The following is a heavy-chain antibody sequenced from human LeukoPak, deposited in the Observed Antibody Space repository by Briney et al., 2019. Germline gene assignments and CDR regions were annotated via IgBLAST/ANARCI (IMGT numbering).Heavy chain of an antibody. V-gene: IGHV3-30*03. D-gene: IGHD3-22*01. Sequence: GGSLRLSCAASGFTFSSYGMHWVRQAPGKGLEWVAVISYDGSNKYYADSVKGRFTISRDNSKNTLYLQMNSLRAEDTAVYYCAGYYYDSSGAYFDYWSQGTLVTVSS. CDR3: AGYYYDSSGAYFDY. CDR1: GFTFSSYG. CDR2: ISYDGSNK. J-gene: IGHJ4*02.